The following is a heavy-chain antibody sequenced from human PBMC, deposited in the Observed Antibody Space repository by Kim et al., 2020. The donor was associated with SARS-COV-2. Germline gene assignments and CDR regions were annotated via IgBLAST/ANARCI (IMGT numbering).Heavy chain of an antibody. Sequence: GGSLRLSCAASGFTVSSNYMSWVRQAPGKGLEWVSVIYSGGSTYYADSVKGRFTISRDNSKNTLYLQMNSLRAEDTAVYYCASENCSSTSCYEDYYYYGMDVWGQGTTVTVSS. CDR2: IYSGGST. CDR1: GFTVSSNY. CDR3: ASENCSSTSCYEDYYYYGMDV. D-gene: IGHD2-2*01. V-gene: IGHV3-53*01. J-gene: IGHJ6*02.